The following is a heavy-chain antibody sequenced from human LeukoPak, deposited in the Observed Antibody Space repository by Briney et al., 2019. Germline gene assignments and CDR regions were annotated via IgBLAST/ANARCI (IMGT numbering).Heavy chain of an antibody. V-gene: IGHV3-53*01. CDR1: GFTFSSYA. CDR3: ARETHYYMDV. J-gene: IGHJ6*03. CDR2: IYSGGST. Sequence: GGSLRLSCAASGFTFSSYAMSWVRQAPGKGLEWVSVIYSGGSTYYADSVKGRFTISRDNSKNTLYLQMNSLRAEDTAVYYCARETHYYMDVWGKGTTVTVSS.